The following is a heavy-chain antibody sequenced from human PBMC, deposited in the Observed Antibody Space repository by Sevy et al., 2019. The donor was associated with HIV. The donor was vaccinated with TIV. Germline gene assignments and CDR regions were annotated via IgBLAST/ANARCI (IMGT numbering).Heavy chain of an antibody. CDR2: FDPEDGET. J-gene: IGHJ4*02. V-gene: IGHV1-24*01. Sequence: ASVKVSCKVSGYTLSDLSMYWERQAPGRGLEWMGGFDPEDGETIYAQKFQGRVTMTEDTSTDTAYMELSSLRSEDTAVYYCATLEYFYDTSGYSSGDYWGQGTLVTVSS. CDR1: GYTLSDLS. CDR3: ATLEYFYDTSGYSSGDY. D-gene: IGHD3-22*01.